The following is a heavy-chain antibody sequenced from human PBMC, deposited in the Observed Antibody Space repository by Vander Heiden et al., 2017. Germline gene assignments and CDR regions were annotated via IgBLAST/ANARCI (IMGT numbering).Heavy chain of an antibody. V-gene: IGHV3-11*01. CDR1: GFTFSANY. CDR2: ISSSGSTI. J-gene: IGHJ4*02. Sequence: QVQLVESGGGLVKPGGSLRRSWAASGFTFSANYVSWIRQAPGKGLEWVSYISSSGSTIYYADSVKGRFTISRDNAKNSLYLQMNSLRAEDTAVYYCARGPQRWLQIRLYPYFDYWGQGTLVTVSS. CDR3: ARGPQRWLQIRLYPYFDY. D-gene: IGHD5-12*01.